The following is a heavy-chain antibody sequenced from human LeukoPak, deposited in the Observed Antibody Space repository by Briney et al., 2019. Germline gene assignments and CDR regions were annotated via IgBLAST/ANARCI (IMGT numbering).Heavy chain of an antibody. CDR2: IYYSGTT. D-gene: IGHD1-7*01. Sequence: SETLSLTCTVSGASINSHYWSWFRQPLEKGLEWIGHIYYSGTTFYNPSLNSRVTISVDTSKNQFSLKLSSVTAADTAMYYCARSPSNWNYNYWGQGTLVTVSS. CDR3: ARSPSNWNYNY. J-gene: IGHJ4*02. CDR1: GASINSHY. V-gene: IGHV4-59*11.